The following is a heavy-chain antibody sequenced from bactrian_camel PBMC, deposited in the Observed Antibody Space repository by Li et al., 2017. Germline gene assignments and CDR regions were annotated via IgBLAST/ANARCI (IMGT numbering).Heavy chain of an antibody. Sequence: HVQLVESGGGSVQAGGSLRLSCVASEKIYSNMGWFRQDPGKERELVTSIYTGGGSTYYHDSVKGRFIISQDNAKNTVYLQMNSLKPEDTAMYYCRTNRRATKGGCFGGLYWGQGTQVTVS. V-gene: IGHV3S54*01. CDR2: IYTGGGST. CDR1: EKIYSN. CDR3: RTNRRATKGGCFGGLY. D-gene: IGHD1*01. J-gene: IGHJ4*01.